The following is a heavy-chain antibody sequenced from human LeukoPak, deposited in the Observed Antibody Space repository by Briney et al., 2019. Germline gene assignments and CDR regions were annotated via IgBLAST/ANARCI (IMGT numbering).Heavy chain of an antibody. CDR1: GFTFSSYW. CDR2: IKQDGSER. Sequence: GGSLRLSCAASGFTFSSYWMNWVRQAPGKGLEWVANIKQDGSERNYVDSVKGRFTASRDNTKNSLYLQMNSLRAEDSAVYYCSSAWNGVDCWGQGTLVTVSS. V-gene: IGHV3-7*01. CDR3: SSAWNGVDC. J-gene: IGHJ4*02. D-gene: IGHD1-1*01.